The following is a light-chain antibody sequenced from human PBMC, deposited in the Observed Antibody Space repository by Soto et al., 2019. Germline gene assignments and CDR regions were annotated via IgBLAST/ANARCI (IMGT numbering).Light chain of an antibody. Sequence: EIVLTQSPGTLSLSTGERATLSCRASQSVRSSYLAWYQQKPGQAPRLLIYGASTRATGVPDRFSGSGSGTDVTLTISRLEPEDFAVYYCQQYGNSPPYTFGQGTKLEIK. CDR3: QQYGNSPPYT. J-gene: IGKJ2*01. CDR1: QSVRSSY. V-gene: IGKV3-20*01. CDR2: GAS.